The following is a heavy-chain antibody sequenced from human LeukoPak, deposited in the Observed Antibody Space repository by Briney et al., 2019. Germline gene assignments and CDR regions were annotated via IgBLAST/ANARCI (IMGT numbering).Heavy chain of an antibody. D-gene: IGHD6-19*01. J-gene: IGHJ6*03. CDR1: GASINSDTYY. V-gene: IGHV4-39*07. CDR2: IYHSGST. CDR3: ARGVAYSSGWGPDWIGDPYYYYYMDV. Sequence: NPSETLSLTCTVSGASINSDTYYWGWIRQPPGKGLEWIGSIYHSGSTYYNPSLKSRVTISVDTSKNQFSLKLSSVTAADTAVYYCARGVAYSSGWGPDWIGDPYYYYYMDVWGKGTTVTVSS.